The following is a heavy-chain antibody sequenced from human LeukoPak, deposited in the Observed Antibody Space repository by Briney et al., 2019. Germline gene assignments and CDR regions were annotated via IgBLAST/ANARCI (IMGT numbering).Heavy chain of an antibody. CDR3: ARGAFSFHY. V-gene: IGHV3-7*01. CDR2: IKQDGSES. CDR1: GFAFSTYA. J-gene: IGHJ4*02. D-gene: IGHD3-3*02. Sequence: PGGSLRLSCAASGFAFSTYAMHWVRQAPGKGLEWVANIKQDGSESYYVDSMKGRFTISRDNAKNSLYLQMNSLRAEDTAVYYCARGAFSFHYWGPGTRVTVSS.